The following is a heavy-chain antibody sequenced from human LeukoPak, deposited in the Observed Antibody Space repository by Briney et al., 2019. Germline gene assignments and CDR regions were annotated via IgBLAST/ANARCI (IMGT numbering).Heavy chain of an antibody. V-gene: IGHV1-46*01. CDR1: GYTFTSYY. Sequence: SVYVSCKASGYTFTSYYIHWVRQAPGQGLECVGIINPSGATTGYAQKFQVRVTMTRDTSTSTVYMELSSLRSEDTALYYCARESRPTYTSGSDTFNIWGQGTMVTVSS. CDR2: INPSGATT. D-gene: IGHD6-19*01. J-gene: IGHJ3*02. CDR3: ARESRPTYTSGSDTFNI.